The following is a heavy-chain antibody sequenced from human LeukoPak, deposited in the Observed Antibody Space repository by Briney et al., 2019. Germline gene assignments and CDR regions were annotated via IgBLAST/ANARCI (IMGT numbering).Heavy chain of an antibody. Sequence: PSETLSLTCTVSGGSISSSSYYWGWIRQPPGKGLEWIGSIYYSGSTYYNPSLKSRVTISVDTSKSQFSLMLSSVTAADTAVYYCARLESSGWYHYFDYWGQGTLVTVTS. D-gene: IGHD6-19*01. J-gene: IGHJ4*02. CDR3: ARLESSGWYHYFDY. CDR2: IYYSGST. CDR1: GGSISSSSYY. V-gene: IGHV4-39*01.